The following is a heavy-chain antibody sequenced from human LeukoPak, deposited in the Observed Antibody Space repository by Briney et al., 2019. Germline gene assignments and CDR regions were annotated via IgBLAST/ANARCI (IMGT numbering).Heavy chain of an antibody. J-gene: IGHJ4*02. V-gene: IGHV1-69*05. CDR3: ARGTVDTAMVYYFDY. Sequence: GASVKVSCKASGGTFSSYAISWVRQAPGQGLECMGGIIPIFGTANYAQKFQGRVTITTDESTSTAYMELSSLRSEDTAVYYCARGTVDTAMVYYFDYWGQGTLVTVSS. CDR2: IIPIFGTA. D-gene: IGHD5-18*01. CDR1: GGTFSSYA.